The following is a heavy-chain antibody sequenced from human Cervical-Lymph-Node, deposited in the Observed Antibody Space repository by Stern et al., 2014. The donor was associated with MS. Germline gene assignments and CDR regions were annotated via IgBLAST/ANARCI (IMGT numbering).Heavy chain of an antibody. D-gene: IGHD3-22*01. Sequence: DQLAESGTKLQKPGASVNVSCKVSGYTFTAFFKHWVRQVPGQELERMARLNPNSDDPTYAQNFQDRVTLTRDTSIGTAYLELSRLTSADTAVYYCAREATRIVVGIDYWGQGTQVTVSS. CDR2: LNPNSDDP. V-gene: IGHV1-2*06. J-gene: IGHJ4*02. CDR1: GYTFTAFF. CDR3: AREATRIVVGIDY.